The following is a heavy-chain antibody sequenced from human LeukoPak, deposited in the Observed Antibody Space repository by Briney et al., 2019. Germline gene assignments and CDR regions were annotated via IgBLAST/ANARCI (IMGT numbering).Heavy chain of an antibody. CDR2: IYYSGST. Sequence: PSETLSLTCTVSGGSISSYYWSWIRQPPGKGLEWIGYIYYSGSTNYNPSLKSRVTISVDTSKNQFSLKLSSVTAADTAVYYCARSSRAVRGLSHYNDYYYGMDVWGQGTTVTVSS. J-gene: IGHJ6*02. CDR1: GGSISSYY. D-gene: IGHD3-10*01. V-gene: IGHV4-59*01. CDR3: ARSSRAVRGLSHYNDYYYGMDV.